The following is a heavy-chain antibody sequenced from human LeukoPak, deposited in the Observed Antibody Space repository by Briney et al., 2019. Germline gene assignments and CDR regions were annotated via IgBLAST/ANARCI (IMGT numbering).Heavy chain of an antibody. CDR2: INQDGREK. D-gene: IGHD6-19*01. J-gene: IGHJ4*02. V-gene: IGHV3-7*01. CDR3: ARDNVPAGLALDY. Sequence: PGGSLRLSCAASGFSFRSHWMTWVRQAPGKGLEWVANINQDGREKYYVDSVKGRFTVSRDNTKNSLYLQVNSLRAEDTAVYYCARDNVPAGLALDYWGQGTLVTVSS. CDR1: GFSFRSHW.